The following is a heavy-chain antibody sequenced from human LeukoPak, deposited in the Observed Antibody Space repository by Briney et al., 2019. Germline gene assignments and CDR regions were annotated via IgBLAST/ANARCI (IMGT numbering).Heavy chain of an antibody. D-gene: IGHD3-10*01. CDR1: GGSISSYY. Sequence: SETLSLTCIVSGGSISSYYWSWIRQPPGKGLEWIGYIYYSGSTYYSPSLKSRVTISVDTSKNQFSLKLSSVTAADTAVYYCARVSGSYLLDYWGQGALVIVSS. CDR3: ARVSGSYLLDY. J-gene: IGHJ4*02. CDR2: IYYSGST. V-gene: IGHV4-59*08.